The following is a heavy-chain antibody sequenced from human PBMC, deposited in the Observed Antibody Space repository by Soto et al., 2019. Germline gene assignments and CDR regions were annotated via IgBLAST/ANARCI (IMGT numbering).Heavy chain of an antibody. J-gene: IGHJ1*01. CDR1: GFIFGDYA. CDR2: ISPAGTNQ. CDR3: ARENSRISPRLFQH. Sequence: GGLMRLSCGASGFIFGDYAMHWARQDPGKGLEWVALISPAGTNQYYADSAKGRFTISRDNSKNTLYLQMNSLRPEDTGLYYCARENSRISPRLFQHWGHGTLVTVTS. D-gene: IGHD6-6*01. V-gene: IGHV3-30-3*01.